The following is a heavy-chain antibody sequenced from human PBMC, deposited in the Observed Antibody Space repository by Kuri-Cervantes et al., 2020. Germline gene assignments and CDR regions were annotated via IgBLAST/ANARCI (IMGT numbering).Heavy chain of an antibody. D-gene: IGHD3-10*01. Sequence: GGSLRLCCAASGFTFSSYEMNWVRQAPGKGLEWVANIKQDGSQKYYVDSVKGRFTISRENAKNSLYLQMNSLRAEDTAVYYCARDRAATRSGSYFDYWGQGTLVTVSS. CDR3: ARDRAATRSGSYFDY. CDR1: GFTFSSYE. V-gene: IGHV3-7*01. J-gene: IGHJ4*02. CDR2: IKQDGSQK.